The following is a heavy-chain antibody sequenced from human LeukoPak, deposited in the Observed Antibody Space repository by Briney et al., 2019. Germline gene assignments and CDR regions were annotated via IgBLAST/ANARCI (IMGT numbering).Heavy chain of an antibody. J-gene: IGHJ4*02. CDR3: ARGDLYDSSAFDY. CDR2: IYTSGST. Sequence: PSETLSLTCTVSGGSISSSSYYWSWIRQPAGKGLEWIGRIYTSGSTNYNPSLKSRVTMSVDTSKNQFSLKLSSVTAADTAVYYCARGDLYDSSAFDYWGQGTLVTVSP. CDR1: GGSISSSSYY. D-gene: IGHD3-22*01. V-gene: IGHV4-61*02.